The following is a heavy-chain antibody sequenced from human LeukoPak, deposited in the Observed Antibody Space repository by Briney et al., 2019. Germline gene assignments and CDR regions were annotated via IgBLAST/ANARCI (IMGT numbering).Heavy chain of an antibody. CDR3: ARVHCSSTSCYAFDY. D-gene: IGHD2-2*01. V-gene: IGHV4-39*07. CDR1: GGSISSSSYY. Sequence: SETLSLTCTVSGGSISSSSYYWGWLRQPPGKGLEWIGSIYYSGSTYYNPSLKSRVTISVDTSKNQFSLKQSSVTAADTAVYYCARVHCSSTSCYAFDYWGQGTLVTVSS. J-gene: IGHJ4*02. CDR2: IYYSGST.